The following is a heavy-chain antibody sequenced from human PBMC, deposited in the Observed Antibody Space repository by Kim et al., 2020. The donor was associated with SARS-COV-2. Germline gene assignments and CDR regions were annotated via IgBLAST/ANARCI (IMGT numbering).Heavy chain of an antibody. Sequence: GGSLRLSCAASGFTFSDYYMSWIRQAPGKGLEWVSYISSSGSTIYYAHSVKGRFTISRDNAKNSLYLQMNSLRAEDTAVYYCARLPDCGGDCDDAFDIWGQGTMVTVSS. CDR3: ARLPDCGGDCDDAFDI. V-gene: IGHV3-11*01. CDR2: ISSSGSTI. CDR1: GFTFSDYY. J-gene: IGHJ3*02. D-gene: IGHD2-21*02.